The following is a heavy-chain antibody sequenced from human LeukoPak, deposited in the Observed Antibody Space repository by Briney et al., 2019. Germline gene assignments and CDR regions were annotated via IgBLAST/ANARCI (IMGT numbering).Heavy chain of an antibody. V-gene: IGHV4-39*07. CDR2: IYYSGST. D-gene: IGHD3-10*01. J-gene: IGHJ6*03. CDR3: ARVLSVYYYYMDV. CDR1: GGSISSSSYY. Sequence: SETLSLTCTVSGGSISSSSYYWGWIRQPPGKGLEWIGSIYYSGSTYYNPSLKSRVTISVDTSKNQFSLKLSSVTAADTAVYYCARVLSVYYYYMDVWGKGTTVTVSS.